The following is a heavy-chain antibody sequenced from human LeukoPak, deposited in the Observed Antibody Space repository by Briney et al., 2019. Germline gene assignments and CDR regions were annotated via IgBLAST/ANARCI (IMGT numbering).Heavy chain of an antibody. CDR2: IYTSGST. J-gene: IGHJ6*02. CDR3: ARDQRYSSGWASYYYYGMDV. D-gene: IGHD6-19*01. Sequence: SETLSLTCTVSGGSISSYYWSWIRQPAGKGLEWIGRIYTSGSTNYNPSLKSRVTMSVDTSKNQISLKLSSVTAADTAVYYCARDQRYSSGWASYYYYGMDVWGQGTTVTVSS. CDR1: GGSISSYY. V-gene: IGHV4-4*07.